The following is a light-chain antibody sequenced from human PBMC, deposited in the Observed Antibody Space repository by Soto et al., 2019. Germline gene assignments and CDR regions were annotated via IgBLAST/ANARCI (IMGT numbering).Light chain of an antibody. J-gene: IGKJ3*01. CDR1: QSLVHSDGNTS. Sequence: VVMTQSPLSLPVTLGQPASISCRSSQSLVHSDGNTSLELFQQRPGQSPRRLTIKVSNRDSGGPDRISGSGSGTDFTLIISRVEAEDVGVYYCMQAKQWPFTFGPGTKVDIK. V-gene: IGKV2-30*02. CDR3: MQAKQWPFT. CDR2: KVS.